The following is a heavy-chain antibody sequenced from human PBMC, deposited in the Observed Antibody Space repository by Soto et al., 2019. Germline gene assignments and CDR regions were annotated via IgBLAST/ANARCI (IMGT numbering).Heavy chain of an antibody. CDR2: INHSGST. Sequence: SETLSLTCAVYGGSFSGYYWSWIRQPPGKGLEWIGEINHSGSTNYNPSLKSRVTISVDTSKNQFSLKLSSVTAADTAVYYCARDSSAFVGMDVWGQGTTVTVSS. CDR3: ARDSSAFVGMDV. CDR1: GGSFSGYY. V-gene: IGHV4-34*01. D-gene: IGHD6-25*01. J-gene: IGHJ6*02.